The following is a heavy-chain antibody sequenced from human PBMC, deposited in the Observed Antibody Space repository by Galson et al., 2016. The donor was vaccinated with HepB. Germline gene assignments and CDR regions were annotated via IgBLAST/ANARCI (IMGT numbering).Heavy chain of an antibody. CDR3: ARDSADHGDYGGEEGTIDY. D-gene: IGHD4-17*01. Sequence: SVKVSCKASGYTFTSYSISWVRQAPGQGLEWMGWISAYNGNTSCAQKLQGRVTMTTDTSTNTAYMELRSLRSDDTAVYYRARDSADHGDYGGEEGTIDYWGQGTLVTVSS. CDR2: ISAYNGNT. J-gene: IGHJ4*02. V-gene: IGHV1-18*04. CDR1: GYTFTSYS.